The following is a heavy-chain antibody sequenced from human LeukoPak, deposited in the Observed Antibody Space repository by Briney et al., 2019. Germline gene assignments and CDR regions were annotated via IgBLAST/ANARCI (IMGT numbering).Heavy chain of an antibody. V-gene: IGHV3-23*01. D-gene: IGHD6-13*01. CDR1: GFTFRSYA. J-gene: IGHJ4*02. Sequence: GGSLRLSCAASGFTFRSYAMSWVRQAPGKGPEWVSGISGSGSTRYYADSVKGRFTISRDNAKNSLYLQMNSLRDEDTAVYYCVAGTPLDYWGQGTLVTVSS. CDR2: ISGSGSTR. CDR3: VAGTPLDY.